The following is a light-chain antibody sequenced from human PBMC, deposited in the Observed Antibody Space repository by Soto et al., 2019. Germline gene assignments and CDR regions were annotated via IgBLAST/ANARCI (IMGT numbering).Light chain of an antibody. CDR1: QGIHKY. CDR3: LQHNFCPPT. V-gene: IGKV1-17*03. CDR2: GAS. J-gene: IGKJ5*01. Sequence: DIQMTQSPSAMSASVGDRVTITCRASQGIHKYLAWFQQKPGKVPKRLIYGASSLQSGVPSRFSGSGSGTEFPLTISSLQPEDFATYYCLQHNFCPPTFGQGTRLE.